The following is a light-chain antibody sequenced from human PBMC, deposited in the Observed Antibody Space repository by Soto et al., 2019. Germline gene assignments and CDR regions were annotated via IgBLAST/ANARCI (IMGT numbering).Light chain of an antibody. V-gene: IGLV2-8*01. CDR2: EVS. Sequence: QSALTQPPSASGSPGQSVTISCTGTSSDVGGYNYVSWYQQHPGKAPKLMIYEVSKRPSGVPDRFSGSKSGNTASLTVSGLQAEDEADYFCSSYAGNNNLVVRTGTKLTVL. J-gene: IGLJ1*01. CDR1: SSDVGGYNY. CDR3: SSYAGNNNLV.